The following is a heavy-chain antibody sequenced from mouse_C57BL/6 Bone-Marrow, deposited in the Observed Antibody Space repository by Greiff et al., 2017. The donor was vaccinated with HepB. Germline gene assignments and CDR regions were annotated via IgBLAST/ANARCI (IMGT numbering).Heavy chain of an antibody. D-gene: IGHD1-1*01. V-gene: IGHV1-80*01. CDR1: GYAFSSYW. Sequence: VQLQQSGAELVKPGASVKISCKASGYAFSSYWMNWVKQRPGKGLEWIGQIYPGDGDTNYNGKFKGKATLTADKSSSTAYMQLSSLTSEDSAVYYCTIITTVVEAYYYAMDYWGQGTSVTVSS. CDR3: TIITTVVEAYYYAMDY. J-gene: IGHJ4*01. CDR2: IYPGDGDT.